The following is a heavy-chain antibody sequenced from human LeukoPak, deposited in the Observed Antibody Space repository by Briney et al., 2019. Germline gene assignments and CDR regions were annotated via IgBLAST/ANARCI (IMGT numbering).Heavy chain of an antibody. CDR1: GFTFSSYA. CDR3: AEGLGVGSTASWFDP. D-gene: IGHD1-26*01. Sequence: QPGGSLRLSCAASGFTFSSYAISWGRQAPGKGLEWVSAISGSGTITYYADSVKGRFTLSRDNSNNTLYLQMNSLRAEDTAIYYCAEGLGVGSTASWFDPWGQGTLVTVSS. J-gene: IGHJ5*02. CDR2: ISGSGTIT. V-gene: IGHV3-23*01.